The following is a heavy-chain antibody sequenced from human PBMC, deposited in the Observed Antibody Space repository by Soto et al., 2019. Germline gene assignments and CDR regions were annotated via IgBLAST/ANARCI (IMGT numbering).Heavy chain of an antibody. Sequence: QPGGSLRLSCAASGFTFSSYDMHWVRQATGKGLEWVSAIGTAGDTYYPGSVKGRFTISRENAKNSLYLQMNSLRAGDTAVYYFARAPLSSGWYGVYYYYGMDVWGQGTTVTVSS. J-gene: IGHJ6*02. D-gene: IGHD6-19*01. V-gene: IGHV3-13*01. CDR2: IGTAGDT. CDR1: GFTFSSYD. CDR3: ARAPLSSGWYGVYYYYGMDV.